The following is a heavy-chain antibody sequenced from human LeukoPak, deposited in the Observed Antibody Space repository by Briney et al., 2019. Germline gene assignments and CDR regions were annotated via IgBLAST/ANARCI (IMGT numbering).Heavy chain of an antibody. V-gene: IGHV3-66*01. J-gene: IGHJ6*02. Sequence: GGSLRFSCAASGFTVSSNYMSWVRQAPGKGLEWVSVIYSGGSTYYADSVKGRFTISRDNSKNTLYLQMNSLRAEDTAVYYCARDHYDILTGYSNCGMDVWGQGTTVIVSS. CDR2: IYSGGST. CDR3: ARDHYDILTGYSNCGMDV. CDR1: GFTVSSNY. D-gene: IGHD3-9*01.